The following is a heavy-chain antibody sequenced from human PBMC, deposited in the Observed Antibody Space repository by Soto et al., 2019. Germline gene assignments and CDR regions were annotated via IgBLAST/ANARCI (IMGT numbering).Heavy chain of an antibody. D-gene: IGHD5-12*01. CDR1: GGTFSSYT. J-gene: IGHJ4*02. CDR2: IIPILGIA. Sequence: SVKVSCKASGGTFSSYTISWVRQAPGQGLEWMGRIIPILGIANYAQKFQGRVTITADKSTSTAYMELSSLRSEDTAVYYCARTKYSGYGDFDYWGQGTLVTSPQ. CDR3: ARTKYSGYGDFDY. V-gene: IGHV1-69*02.